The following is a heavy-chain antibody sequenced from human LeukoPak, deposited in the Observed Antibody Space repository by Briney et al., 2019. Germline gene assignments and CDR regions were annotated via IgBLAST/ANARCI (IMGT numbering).Heavy chain of an antibody. CDR2: ISGSGGST. V-gene: IGHV3-23*01. D-gene: IGHD3-22*01. CDR1: GFTFSSYA. Sequence: PGGSLRLSCAASGFTFSSYAMSWVRQAPGTGLEWVSAISGSGGSTYYADSVKGRFTISRDNSKNTLYLQMNSLRAEDTAVYYCAKSYYYDRGGEYYFDYWGQGTLVTVSS. CDR3: AKSYYYDRGGEYYFDY. J-gene: IGHJ4*02.